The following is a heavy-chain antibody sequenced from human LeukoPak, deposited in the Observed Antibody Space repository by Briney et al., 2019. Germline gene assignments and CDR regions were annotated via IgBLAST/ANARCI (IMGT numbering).Heavy chain of an antibody. V-gene: IGHV3-30-3*02. Sequence: PGGSLRLSCAASGFTFSSYAMHWVRQAPGKGLEWVAVISYDGSNKYYADSVKGRFTISRDNSKNTLYLQMNSLRGEDTAVYYCAKKAALPPPLGDDAVDIWGQGTLVTVSS. CDR1: GFTFSSYA. CDR2: ISYDGSNK. J-gene: IGHJ3*02. CDR3: AKKAALPPPLGDDAVDI. D-gene: IGHD3-16*01.